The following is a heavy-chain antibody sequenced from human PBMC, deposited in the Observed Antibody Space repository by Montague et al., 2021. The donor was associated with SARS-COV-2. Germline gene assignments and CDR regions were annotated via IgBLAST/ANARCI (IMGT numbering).Heavy chain of an antibody. V-gene: IGHV3-30-3*01. CDR1: GFTFRHSA. D-gene: IGHD2-15*01. Sequence: SLRLSCAASGFTFRHSAMHWVRQAPGKGLEWVTITSYDGSDSNYADSVKGRFTISRDNSKNTLYLQMNSLTAEDTAVYYCARDGSDWYLLTCTYWGQGTLVTVSS. CDR3: ARDGSDWYLLTCTY. J-gene: IGHJ4*02. CDR2: TSYDGSDS.